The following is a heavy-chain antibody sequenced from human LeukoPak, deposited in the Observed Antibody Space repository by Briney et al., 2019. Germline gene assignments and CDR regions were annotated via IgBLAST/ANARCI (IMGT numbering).Heavy chain of an antibody. J-gene: IGHJ5*02. Sequence: SESLSLTCAVYGGSFRGYYWSWLSQPPAKGLEGMGEINHSGSTNYNPSLTSRGPISVDTSKNQFLLTLSSVPAADPGLSYFSRGLAAAASTWGQGTLVSVSS. V-gene: IGHV4-34*01. CDR3: SRGLAAAAST. D-gene: IGHD6-13*01. CDR1: GGSFRGYY. CDR2: INHSGST.